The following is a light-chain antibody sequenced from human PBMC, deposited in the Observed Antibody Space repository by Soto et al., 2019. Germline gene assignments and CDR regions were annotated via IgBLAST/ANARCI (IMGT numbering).Light chain of an antibody. CDR3: QQLNGYQLT. Sequence: DIQLTQSPSFLSAFVGDTVTITCRASQAMSTYLAWYQQKPGKAPKLLIRSASTLRSGVPPRFSVGGSGTEFTLTISTLQPDDSGIYYCQQLNGYQLTFGGGTNVEIK. CDR2: SAS. J-gene: IGKJ4*01. CDR1: QAMSTY. V-gene: IGKV1-9*01.